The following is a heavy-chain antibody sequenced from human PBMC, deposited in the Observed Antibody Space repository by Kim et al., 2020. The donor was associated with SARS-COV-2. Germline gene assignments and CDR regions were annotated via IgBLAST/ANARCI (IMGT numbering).Heavy chain of an antibody. D-gene: IGHD3-3*01. CDR2: INSDGSTT. Sequence: GGSLRLSCAASGFTFSSSWMHWVRQTPGKGLVWVSHINSDGSTTNYADSVKGRFSISRDNAKNTLFLQMNSLRAEDTALYYCAWGTYYASWGQGTLVSVS. CDR3: AWGTYYAS. J-gene: IGHJ4*02. V-gene: IGHV3-74*01. CDR1: GFTFSSSW.